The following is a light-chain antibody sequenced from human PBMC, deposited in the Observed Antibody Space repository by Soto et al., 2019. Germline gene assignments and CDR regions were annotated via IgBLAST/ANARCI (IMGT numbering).Light chain of an antibody. J-gene: IGKJ1*01. CDR2: DAS. CDR3: QQYNTLGP. Sequence: DTQMTQSPSTLSASVGDRVTITCRASQSISSWLAWYQQKPGKAPKLLIYDASSLESGVPSRFSGSGSGTEFTLTISSLQPDDFATYYCQQYNTLGPFGQGTKVEIK. V-gene: IGKV1-5*01. CDR1: QSISSW.